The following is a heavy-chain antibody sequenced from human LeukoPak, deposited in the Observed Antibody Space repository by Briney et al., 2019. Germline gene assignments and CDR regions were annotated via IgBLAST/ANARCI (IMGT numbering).Heavy chain of an antibody. D-gene: IGHD3-22*01. CDR1: GFTFSSYE. Sequence: TGGSLRLSCAASGFTFSSYEMHWVRQAPGKGLEWVSYISSSSSTIYYADSVKGRFTISRDNAKNSLYLQMNSLRAEDTAVYYCARDSKGPRVFFNGWLLRSHAFDIWGQGTMVTVSS. CDR3: ARDSKGPRVFFNGWLLRSHAFDI. J-gene: IGHJ3*02. CDR2: ISSSSSTI. V-gene: IGHV3-48*01.